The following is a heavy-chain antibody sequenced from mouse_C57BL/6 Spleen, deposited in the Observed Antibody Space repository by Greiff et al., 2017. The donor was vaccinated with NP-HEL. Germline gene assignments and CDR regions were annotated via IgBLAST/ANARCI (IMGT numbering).Heavy chain of an antibody. CDR2: ISSGGSYT. J-gene: IGHJ1*03. CDR1: GFTFSSYG. CDR3: ARRGYDAYWYFDV. V-gene: IGHV5-6*01. Sequence: EVQRVESGGDLVKPGGSLKLSCAASGFTFSSYGMSWVRQTPDKRLEWVATISSGGSYTYYPDSVKGRFTISRDNAKNTLYLQMSSLKSEDTAVYYCARRGYDAYWYFDVWGTGTTVTVSS. D-gene: IGHD2-3*01.